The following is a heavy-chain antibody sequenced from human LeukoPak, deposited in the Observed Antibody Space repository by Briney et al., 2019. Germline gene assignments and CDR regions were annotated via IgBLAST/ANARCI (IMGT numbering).Heavy chain of an antibody. V-gene: IGHV1-2*02. J-gene: IGHJ4*02. CDR2: INPNSGGT. Sequence: ASVKVSCXASGYTFTGYYMHWVRQAPGQGLEWMGWINPNSGGTNYAQKFQGRVTMTRDTSISTAYMELSRLRSDDTAVYYCAARTTGTTAFDYWGQGTLVTVSS. D-gene: IGHD1-1*01. CDR3: AARTTGTTAFDY. CDR1: GYTFTGYY.